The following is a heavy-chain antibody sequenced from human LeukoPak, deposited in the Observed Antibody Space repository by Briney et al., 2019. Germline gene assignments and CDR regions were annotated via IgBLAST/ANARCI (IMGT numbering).Heavy chain of an antibody. Sequence: SETLSLTCTVSGGSINSYYWSWIRQPPGKGLEWIGYIDYSGSGFYSPSLKSRVLISADTSKNQFSLKLSSVTAADTAVYYCARGHSSGWEMYYFDYWGQGTLVTVSS. CDR3: ARGHSSGWEMYYFDY. CDR1: GGSINSYY. J-gene: IGHJ4*02. CDR2: IDYSGSG. V-gene: IGHV4-59*01. D-gene: IGHD6-19*01.